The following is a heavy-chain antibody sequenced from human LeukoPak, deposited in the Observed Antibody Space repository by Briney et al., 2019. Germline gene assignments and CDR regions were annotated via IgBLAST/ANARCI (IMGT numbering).Heavy chain of an antibody. CDR2: ISGSGGST. D-gene: IGHD2-15*01. CDR3: AKSIVVVVADDYGMDV. CDR1: GFTFSNAW. J-gene: IGHJ6*02. V-gene: IGHV3-23*01. Sequence: GGSLRLSCAASGFTFSNAWMSWVRQAPGKGLEWVSAISGSGGSTYYADSVKGRFTISRDNSKNTLYLQMNSLRAEDTAVYYCAKSIVVVVADDYGMDVWGQGTTVTVSS.